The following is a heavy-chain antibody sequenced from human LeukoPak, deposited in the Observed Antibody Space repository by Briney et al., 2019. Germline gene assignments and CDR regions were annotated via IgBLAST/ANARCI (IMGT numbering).Heavy chain of an antibody. CDR1: GGTITNYY. D-gene: IGHD3/OR15-3a*01. J-gene: IGHJ4*02. CDR3: ARVRFELPY. CDR2: INYSGDT. V-gene: IGHV4-59*01. Sequence: SETLTLICTVSGGTITNYYRSWIRQPPGKGLEYIGNINYSGDTDYNPSLKSRVNISVDTSKNQFFMKVNSVTAADTAVYYCARVRFELPYWGQGTLVTVSS.